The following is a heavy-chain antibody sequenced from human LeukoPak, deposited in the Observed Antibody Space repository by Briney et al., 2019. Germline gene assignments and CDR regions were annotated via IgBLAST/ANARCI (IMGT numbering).Heavy chain of an antibody. V-gene: IGHV3-23*01. CDR1: GFTFCSYG. CDR3: ARGVGDI. CDR2: IGGRDGST. J-gene: IGHJ3*02. Sequence: GGSLRLSCAASGFTFCSYGMSWVRQAPGKGLEWVSAIGGRDGSTYYADSVKGRFTISRDNSKNTLYLQMNSLRAEDTAVYYCARGVGDIWGQGTMVTVSS.